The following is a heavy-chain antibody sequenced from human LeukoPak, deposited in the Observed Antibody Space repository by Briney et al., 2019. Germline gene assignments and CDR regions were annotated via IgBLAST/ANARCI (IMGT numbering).Heavy chain of an antibody. D-gene: IGHD2-15*01. CDR1: GYTFTSYD. J-gene: IGHJ3*02. V-gene: IGHV1-8*03. CDR2: MNPNSGNT. Sequence: ASVKVSCKASGYTFTSYDINWVRQATGQGLEWMGWMNPNSGNTGYAQKFQGRVTITRNTSISTAYMELSSLRSEDTAVYYCASGMRSPGAFDIWGQGTMVTVSS. CDR3: ASGMRSPGAFDI.